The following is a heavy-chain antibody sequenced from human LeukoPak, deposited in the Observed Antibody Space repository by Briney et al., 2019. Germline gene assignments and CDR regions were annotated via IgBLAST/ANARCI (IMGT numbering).Heavy chain of an antibody. D-gene: IGHD6-6*01. V-gene: IGHV3-30*04. CDR3: ARDSDSSSTYAMYYYYYYMDV. J-gene: IGHJ6*03. CDR2: ISYDGSNK. Sequence: GGSLRLSCAASGFTFSSYAMYWVRQAPGKGLEWVAVISYDGSNKYHADSVKGRFTISGDNSKNTLYLQMDSLRAEDTAVYYCARDSDSSSTYAMYYYYYYMDVWGKGTTVTVSS. CDR1: GFTFSSYA.